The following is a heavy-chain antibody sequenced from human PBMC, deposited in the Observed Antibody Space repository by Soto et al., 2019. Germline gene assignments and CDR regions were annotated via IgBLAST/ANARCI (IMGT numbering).Heavy chain of an antibody. Sequence: VKVSCKASGYTFTGYYMHWVRQAPGQGLEWMGWINPNSGGTNYAQKFQGRVTMTRDTSISTAYMELSRLRSDDTAVYYCASSPLMVRGVLVIWGQGTMVTVSS. CDR1: GYTFTGYY. J-gene: IGHJ3*02. CDR3: ASSPLMVRGVLVI. V-gene: IGHV1-2*02. CDR2: INPNSGGT. D-gene: IGHD3-10*01.